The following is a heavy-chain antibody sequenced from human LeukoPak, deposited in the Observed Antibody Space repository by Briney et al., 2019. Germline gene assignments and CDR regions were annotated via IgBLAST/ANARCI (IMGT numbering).Heavy chain of an antibody. CDR1: GGSISSYY. V-gene: IGHV4-4*07. Sequence: SETLSLTCTVSGGSISSYYWSWIRQPARKGLEWIGRIYTSGSTNYNPSLKSRVTMSVDTSKNQFSLKLSSVTAADTAVYYCARDRYYYDSSGYPLDYWGQGTLVTVSS. CDR2: IYTSGST. D-gene: IGHD3-22*01. J-gene: IGHJ4*02. CDR3: ARDRYYYDSSGYPLDY.